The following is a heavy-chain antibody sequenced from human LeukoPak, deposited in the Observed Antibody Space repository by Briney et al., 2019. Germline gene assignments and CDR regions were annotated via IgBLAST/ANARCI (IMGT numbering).Heavy chain of an antibody. CDR3: ASDLNGAGG. J-gene: IGHJ4*02. CDR2: IKPDGSQK. CDR1: GLSFSGTW. Sequence: GGSLRLSCATSGLSFSGTWMTWVRQAPGKGLECVANIKPDGSQKYYLDSVKGRFTVSRDNAKDSLYLQMNSLRVEDTAIYFCASDLNGAGGWGQGTLVTVSS. D-gene: IGHD4/OR15-4a*01. V-gene: IGHV3-7*01.